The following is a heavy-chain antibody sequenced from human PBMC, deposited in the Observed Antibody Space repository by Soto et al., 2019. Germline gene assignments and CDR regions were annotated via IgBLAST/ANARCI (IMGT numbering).Heavy chain of an antibody. CDR1: GGTFSSYA. Sequence: QVQLVQSGAEVKKPGSSVKVSCKASGGTFSSYAISWVRQAPGQGLEWMGGIIPIFGTANYAQKFQGRVTMTTVESTSTDSMELGSLRSKDTAVEYCASGGRSDKITYYCYYDGMDVWGQGTTVTVSS. CDR2: IIPIFGTA. CDR3: ASGGRSDKITYYCYYDGMDV. J-gene: IGHJ6*02. D-gene: IGHD3-16*01. V-gene: IGHV1-69*01.